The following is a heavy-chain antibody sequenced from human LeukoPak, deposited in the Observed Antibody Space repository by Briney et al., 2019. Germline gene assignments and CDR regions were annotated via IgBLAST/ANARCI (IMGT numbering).Heavy chain of an antibody. CDR2: ITSSSKTI. V-gene: IGHV3-48*01. CDR3: ARAIIAYGDYTGGY. D-gene: IGHD4-17*01. J-gene: IGHJ4*02. Sequence: GGSLRLSCAASGFIFSDYTMNWVRQTPGKGLEWVSSITSSSKTIHYADSAKGRFTISRDNAKNSLYLQMNSLRAEDTAVYYCARAIIAYGDYTGGYWGQGTLVTVSS. CDR1: GFIFSDYT.